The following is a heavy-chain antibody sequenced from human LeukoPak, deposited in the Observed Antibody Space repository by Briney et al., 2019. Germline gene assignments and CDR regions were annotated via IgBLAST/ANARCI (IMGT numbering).Heavy chain of an antibody. J-gene: IGHJ4*02. D-gene: IGHD2-2*01. V-gene: IGHV4-34*01. Sequence: SETLSLTCAVYGGSFSGYYWSWIRQPPGKGLEWIGEINHSGGTNYNPSLKSRVTISVDTSKNQFSLKLSSVTAADTAVYYCARSPFVGGGSTSGGWFDYWGQGTLVTVSS. CDR3: ARSPFVGGGSTSGGWFDY. CDR2: INHSGGT. CDR1: GGSFSGYY.